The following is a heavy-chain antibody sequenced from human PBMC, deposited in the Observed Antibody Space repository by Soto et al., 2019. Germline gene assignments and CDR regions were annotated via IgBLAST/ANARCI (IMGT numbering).Heavy chain of an antibody. V-gene: IGHV4-61*01. CDR2: IYYSGST. D-gene: IGHD3-22*01. Sequence: QVQLQESGPGLVKPSETLSLTCTVSGGSVSSGSYYWSWIRQPPGKGLEWIGYIYYSGSTNYNPSLKSRVTISVDTSKNQFSLKLSSVTAADTAVYYCARGYYYDSSGYYYRGVDYWGQGTLVTVSS. CDR1: GGSVSSGSYY. CDR3: ARGYYYDSSGYYYRGVDY. J-gene: IGHJ4*02.